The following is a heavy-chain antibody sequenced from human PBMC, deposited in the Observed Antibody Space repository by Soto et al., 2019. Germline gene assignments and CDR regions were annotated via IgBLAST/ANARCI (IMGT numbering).Heavy chain of an antibody. CDR3: ARSAIPRGGWFRP. V-gene: IGHV4-4*07. Sequence: ETLSLTCNVSDDSLSTYYWSWIRQPAGKGLEWIGRIYASGSTNYNPSLKGRVSMSVDTSKKQFSLRMISVTAADTAMYYCARSAIPRGGWFRPWGQGVLVTVSS. J-gene: IGHJ5*02. CDR1: DDSLSTYY. D-gene: IGHD2-21*01. CDR2: IYASGST.